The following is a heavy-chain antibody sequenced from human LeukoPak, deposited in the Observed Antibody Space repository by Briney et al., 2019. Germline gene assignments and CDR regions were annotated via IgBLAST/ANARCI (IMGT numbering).Heavy chain of an antibody. CDR2: INSAGSST. CDR1: GFTFSSYW. J-gene: IGHJ4*02. Sequence: PGGSLRLSCAASGFTFSSYWMHWVRQAPGKGLVWVSRINSAGSSTDYADSVKGRFTISRDNAKNTLYLQMNSLRAEDTAVYYCVRAHYGFYDYWGQGTLVTVSS. V-gene: IGHV3-74*01. D-gene: IGHD3-16*01. CDR3: VRAHYGFYDY.